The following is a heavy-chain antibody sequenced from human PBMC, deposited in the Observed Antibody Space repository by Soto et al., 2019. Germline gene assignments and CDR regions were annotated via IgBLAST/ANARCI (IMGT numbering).Heavy chain of an antibody. CDR3: AKDRDGVYGDYGILDY. D-gene: IGHD4-17*01. J-gene: IGHJ4*02. CDR2: ISGSGGST. Sequence: GGSLRLSCAASGFTFSSYAMSWVRQAPGKGLEWVSAISGSGGSTYYADSVKGRFTISRDNSKNTLYLQMNSLRAEDTAVYYCAKDRDGVYGDYGILDYWGQGTLVTVSS. V-gene: IGHV3-23*01. CDR1: GFTFSSYA.